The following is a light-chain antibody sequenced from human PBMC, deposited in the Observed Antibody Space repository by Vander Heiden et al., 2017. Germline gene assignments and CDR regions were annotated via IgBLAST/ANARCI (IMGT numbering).Light chain of an antibody. CDR3: QQYYTTPRT. CDR2: WAS. CDR1: QSVLYSSNSRNY. V-gene: IGKV4-1*01. Sequence: DIVMTQSPDSLAGSLGERATINCKSSQSVLYSSNSRNYLAWYQQKPGQPPKLLIYWASTRESGVPDRFSGSGSGTDFTLTISSLQAEDVAVYYCQQYYTTPRTFGQGTKVEIK. J-gene: IGKJ1*01.